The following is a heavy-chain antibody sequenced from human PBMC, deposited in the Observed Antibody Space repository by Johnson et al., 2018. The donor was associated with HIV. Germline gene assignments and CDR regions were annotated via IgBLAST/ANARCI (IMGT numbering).Heavy chain of an antibody. V-gene: IGHV3-30-3*01. CDR3: ARGIACGDACDM. J-gene: IGHJ3*02. CDR1: GFTVSSNY. CDR2: ISYDGSNK. Sequence: QVQLMESGGGLVQHGGSLRLSCAASGFTVSSNYISWVRQAPGKGLEWVAVISYDGSNKYYADSVTGRFTIPRDNSKNTLYLQMNSLRAEDTAVYYCARGIACGDACDMWGQGTMVTFS. D-gene: IGHD2-21*01.